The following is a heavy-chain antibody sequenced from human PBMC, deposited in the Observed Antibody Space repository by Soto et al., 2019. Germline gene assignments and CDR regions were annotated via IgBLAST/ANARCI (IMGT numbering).Heavy chain of an antibody. J-gene: IGHJ4*02. CDR2: IYHSGT. Sequence: QLQLQESGSGLVKPSQTLSLTCAVSGGSISSGGYSWGWIRQPPGKGLEWIGYIYHSGTCYNPSLKSRVTISVDRSKNQFSLKLSSVSAADTAVYYCARGGKTVTTLDYWGQGTLVTVSS. D-gene: IGHD4-17*01. V-gene: IGHV4-30-2*01. CDR1: GGSISSGGYS. CDR3: ARGGKTVTTLDY.